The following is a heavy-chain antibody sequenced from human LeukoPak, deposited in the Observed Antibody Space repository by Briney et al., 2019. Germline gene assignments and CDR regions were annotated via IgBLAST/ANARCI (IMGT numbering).Heavy chain of an antibody. J-gene: IGHJ3*02. CDR1: GDSVSSNSAA. CDR3: ARVRSSIAARQGAFDI. V-gene: IGHV6-1*01. D-gene: IGHD6-6*01. CDR2: TYYRSKWYN. Sequence: SQTLSLTCAISGDSVSSNSAAWNWTRQSPSRGLEWLGRTYYRSKWYNDYAVSVKSRITINPDTSKNQFSLQLNSVTPEDTAVYYCARVRSSIAARQGAFDIWGQGIMVTVSS.